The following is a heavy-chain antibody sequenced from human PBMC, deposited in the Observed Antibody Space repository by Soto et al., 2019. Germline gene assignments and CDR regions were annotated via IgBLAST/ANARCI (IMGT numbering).Heavy chain of an antibody. D-gene: IGHD6-6*01. CDR2: IYYSGST. V-gene: IGHV4-39*01. Sequence: SETLSLTCTVSGGSISSSSYYWGWIRQPPGKGLEWIGSIYYSGSTYYNPSLKSRVTISVDTSKNQFSLKLSSVTAADTAVYYCARGMVTAQSSSSSIFDYWGQGTLVT. CDR3: ARGMVTAQSSSSSIFDY. CDR1: GGSISSSSYY. J-gene: IGHJ4*02.